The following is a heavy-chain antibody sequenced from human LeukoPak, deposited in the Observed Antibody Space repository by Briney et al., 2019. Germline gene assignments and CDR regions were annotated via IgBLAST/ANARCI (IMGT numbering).Heavy chain of an antibody. CDR2: IWYDGSNK. CDR3: ARGSQRYCSSTSCHYYYYYGMDV. CDR1: GFTFSSDG. Sequence: PGGSLRLSCAASGFTFSSDGMHWVRQAPGKGLEWVAVIWYDGSNKYYADSVKGRFTISRDNSKNTLYLQMNSLRAEDTAVYYCARGSQRYCSSTSCHYYYYYGMDVWGQGTTVTVSS. D-gene: IGHD2-2*01. J-gene: IGHJ6*02. V-gene: IGHV3-33*01.